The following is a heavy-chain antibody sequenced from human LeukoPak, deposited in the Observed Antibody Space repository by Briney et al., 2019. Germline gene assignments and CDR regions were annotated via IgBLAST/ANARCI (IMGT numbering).Heavy chain of an antibody. V-gene: IGHV3-30*18. CDR3: AKEIHPRSSKGWPLDY. CDR1: GFAFSTYG. CDR2: IAYDGSIK. D-gene: IGHD6-13*01. J-gene: IGHJ4*02. Sequence: QPGGSLRLSCAASGFAFSTYGMHWVRQAPGKGLDWVAVIAYDGSIKHHTDSVKGRFTISRDNSRNTLYLQMNSLGTEDTAVYYCAKEIHPRSSKGWPLDYWGQGALVTVSS.